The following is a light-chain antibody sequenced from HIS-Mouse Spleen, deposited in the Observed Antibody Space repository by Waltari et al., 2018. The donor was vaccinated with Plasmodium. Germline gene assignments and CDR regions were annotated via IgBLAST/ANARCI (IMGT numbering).Light chain of an antibody. CDR3: CSYAGSSTWV. V-gene: IGLV2-23*01. CDR2: EGS. CDR1: SRDVGRYNL. Sequence: QSALTQPASVSGSPGTSIPISGTGTSRDVGRYNLVSWYQQHPGKAPKPMLYEGSKRPSGVSNLFSGSKSGNTASLTISGLQAEDEADYYCCSYAGSSTWVFGGGTKLTVL. J-gene: IGLJ3*02.